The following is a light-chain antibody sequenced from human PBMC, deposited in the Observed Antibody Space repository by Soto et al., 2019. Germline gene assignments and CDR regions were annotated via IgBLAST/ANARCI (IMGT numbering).Light chain of an antibody. CDR3: QQSYSTPHT. CDR2: AAS. J-gene: IGKJ2*01. V-gene: IGKV1-39*01. CDR1: QSISSS. Sequence: DIQMTQSPSSLSASVGDRVTITCRASQSISSSLNWYQQKPGKAPKLLIYAASSLQSGVTSRFSGSGSGTDFTLTISSLQPEDFATYYCQQSYSTPHTFGQGTKLEIK.